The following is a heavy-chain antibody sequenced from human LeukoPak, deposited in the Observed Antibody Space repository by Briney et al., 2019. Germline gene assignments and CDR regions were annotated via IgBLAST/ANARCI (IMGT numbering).Heavy chain of an antibody. J-gene: IGHJ3*02. D-gene: IGHD3-9*01. CDR3: ARPKRDILTGYFNPRGAFDI. CDR1: GGSLSGYY. V-gene: IGHV4-34*01. Sequence: PSETLSLTCAVYGGSLSGYYWSWIGQPPGKGLEWIGEINHSGSTNYNPSLKSRVTISVDTSKNQFSLKLSSVTAADTAVYYCARPKRDILTGYFNPRGAFDIWGQGPMVTVSS. CDR2: INHSGST.